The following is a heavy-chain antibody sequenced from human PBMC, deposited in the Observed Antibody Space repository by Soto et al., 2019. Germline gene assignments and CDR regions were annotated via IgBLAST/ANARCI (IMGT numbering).Heavy chain of an antibody. CDR2: INPKFGDT. J-gene: IGHJ6*02. CDR3: ARNMDYYYGRGSGNGHGV. V-gene: IGHV1-2*02. Sequence: QVRLVQSGAEVKEPGDSVRVSCEASGYTFTAYHIHWVRQAPGQGLEWMGWINPKFGDTGNAQDFKGRVSMTSDMSISTVYMELSRLTSHDTAIYYCARNMDYYYGRGSGNGHGVWGQGTTVTVFS. D-gene: IGHD3-10*02. CDR1: GYTFTAYH.